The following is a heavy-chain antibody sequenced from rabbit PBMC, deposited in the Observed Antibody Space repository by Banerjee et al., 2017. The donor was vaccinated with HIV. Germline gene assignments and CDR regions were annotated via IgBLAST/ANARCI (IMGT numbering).Heavy chain of an antibody. CDR1: GFSFSSNYW. D-gene: IGHD4-1*01. CDR3: VRDIGIVVAGVGYFNL. J-gene: IGHJ4*01. Sequence: QEQLEESGGDLVKPEGSLTLTCTASGFSFSSNYWLCWVRQAPGKGLEWIACIYAGVSGGTYYASWAKGRFTISKTSSTTVTLQMTSLTAADTATYFCVRDIGIVVAGVGYFNLWGPGTLVTVS. CDR2: IYAGVSGGT. V-gene: IGHV1S45*01.